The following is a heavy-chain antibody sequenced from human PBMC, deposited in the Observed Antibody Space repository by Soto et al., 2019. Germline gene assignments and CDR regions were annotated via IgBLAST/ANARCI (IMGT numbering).Heavy chain of an antibody. V-gene: IGHV3-13*01. CDR2: IGTAGDT. CDR1: GFTFSSYD. J-gene: IGHJ5*02. CDR3: ARSRGPSWFDP. Sequence: GGSLRLSCAASGFTFSSYDMHWVRQATGKGLEWVSAIGTAGDTYYPCSVKGRFTISRENAKNSLYLQMNSLRAGDTAVYYCARSRGPSWFDPWGQGTLVTVSS.